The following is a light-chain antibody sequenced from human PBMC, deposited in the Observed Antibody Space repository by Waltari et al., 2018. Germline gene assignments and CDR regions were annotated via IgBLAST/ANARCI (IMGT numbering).Light chain of an antibody. J-gene: IGKJ1*01. CDR1: QSVGKY. CDR2: DTS. CDR3: QKYVSLPAT. V-gene: IGKV3-20*01. Sequence: VLTQSPDTLSLSPGERATLSCRASQSVGKYLAWYQQKPGQAPRLLIYDTSTRATGIPDRFSGSGSGTDFSLTISRLEPEDFAVYYCQKYVSLPATFGQGTKVQIK.